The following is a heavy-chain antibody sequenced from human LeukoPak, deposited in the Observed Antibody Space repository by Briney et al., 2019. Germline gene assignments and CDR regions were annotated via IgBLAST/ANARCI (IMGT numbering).Heavy chain of an antibody. D-gene: IGHD3-10*01. CDR1: GFTFSSYS. CDR3: ARDRYYYGSGSYEGRFDY. V-gene: IGHV3-21*01. CDR2: ISSSSSYI. J-gene: IGHJ4*02. Sequence: GGSLRLSCAASGFTFSSYSMNWVRQAPGKGLEWVSAISSSSSYIYYADSVKGRFTISRDNAKNSLYLQMNSLRAEDTAVYYCARDRYYYGSGSYEGRFDYWGQGTLVTVSS.